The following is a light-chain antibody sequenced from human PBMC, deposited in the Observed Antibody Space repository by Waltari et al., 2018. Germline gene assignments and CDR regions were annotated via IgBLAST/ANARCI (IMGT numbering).Light chain of an antibody. V-gene: IGLV1-47*01. CDR3: AAWDDSLSTWV. CDR2: RNN. J-gene: IGLJ3*02. Sequence: QSVLTQPPSASGTPAQRVAISCSGSSSNIGSNFASWYQQLPGTATELLIYRNNQRPSGVPVRISGSKSGTSASLAVSGLRSEDEADFYCAAWDDSLSTWVFGGGTKLTVL. CDR1: SSNIGSNF.